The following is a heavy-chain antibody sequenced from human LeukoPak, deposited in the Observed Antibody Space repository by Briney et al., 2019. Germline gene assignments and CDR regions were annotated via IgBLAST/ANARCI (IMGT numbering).Heavy chain of an antibody. D-gene: IGHD3-10*01. V-gene: IGHV4-34*01. Sequence: PSETLSLTCAVYGGSFSGYYWSWIRQPPGKGLEWLGEINHSGSTNYNPSLKSRVTISVDTPKNQFSLKLSSVTAADTAVYYCARGPRAYGSGSYYNWGQGTLVTVSS. CDR1: GGSFSGYY. CDR3: ARGPRAYGSGSYYN. CDR2: INHSGST. J-gene: IGHJ4*02.